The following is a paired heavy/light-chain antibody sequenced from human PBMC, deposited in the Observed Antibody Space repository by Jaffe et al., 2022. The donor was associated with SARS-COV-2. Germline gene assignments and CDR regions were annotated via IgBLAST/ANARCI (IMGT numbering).Light chain of an antibody. V-gene: IGLV1-40*01. J-gene: IGLJ1*01. Sequence: QSVLTQPPSVSGAPGQGVTISCTGSGSNIGAGFEVQWYQQLPGSAPKLLIYGNSNRPSGVPGRFSGSRSGTSASLAVSGLQAEDEADYYCQSYDRSLTAYVFGSGTKVTVL. CDR1: GSNIGAGFE. CDR3: QSYDRSLTAYV. CDR2: GNS.
Heavy chain of an antibody. CDR2: MWRDGKE. J-gene: IGHJ5*02. D-gene: IGHD1-1*01. CDR3: ARAKDKWNDAPFSLSRDNWFDP. Sequence: QQKLVESGGGVVQPGRSLRLSCAASGFSLSRHSIHWVRQAPGKGLEWVALMWRDGKEFYADSVRGRFSISRDFSKNTIYLQMDSLKGDDTAVYYCARAKDKWNDAPFSLSRDNWFDPWGQGTLVTVSS. CDR1: GFSLSRHS. V-gene: IGHV3-33*01.